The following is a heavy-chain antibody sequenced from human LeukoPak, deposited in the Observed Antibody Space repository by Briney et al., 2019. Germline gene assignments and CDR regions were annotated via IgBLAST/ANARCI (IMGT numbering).Heavy chain of an antibody. J-gene: IGHJ5*02. Sequence: PSETLSLTCAVYGGSFSGYYWSWIRQPSGKGLEWIGEINHSGSTNYNPSLKSRVTISVDTSKNQFSLKLSSVTAADTAVYYCAREATVSMRFDPWGQGTLVTVSS. CDR1: GGSFSGYY. V-gene: IGHV4-34*01. CDR2: INHSGST. CDR3: AREATVSMRFDP. D-gene: IGHD4-17*01.